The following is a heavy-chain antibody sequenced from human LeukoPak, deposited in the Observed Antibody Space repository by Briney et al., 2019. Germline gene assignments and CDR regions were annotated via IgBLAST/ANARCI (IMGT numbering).Heavy chain of an antibody. Sequence: PGGSLRLSCAASGRTFSSYEMNWVRQAPGKGLEWVSYISSSGSTIYYADSVKGRFTISRDNAKKSLYLQMNSLRAEDTAVYFCAREVVTATSDAFDIWGQGTMVTVSS. V-gene: IGHV3-48*03. CDR1: GRTFSSYE. D-gene: IGHD2-21*02. CDR3: AREVVTATSDAFDI. CDR2: ISSSGSTI. J-gene: IGHJ3*02.